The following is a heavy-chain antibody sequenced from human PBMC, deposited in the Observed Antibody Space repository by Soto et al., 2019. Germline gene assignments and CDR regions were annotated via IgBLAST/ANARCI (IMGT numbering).Heavy chain of an antibody. CDR1: GFTVSSNF. Sequence: PGGSLRLSCAASGFTVSSNFLTWVRQAPGKALEWVSSIYSGGSTKYADSVKGRFSISRDNPKNTLRLQLDSLRAEDTAVYYCARGFNWLDYWGQGTLVTVSS. CDR2: IYSGGST. J-gene: IGHJ4*02. CDR3: ARGFNWLDY. D-gene: IGHD1-20*01. V-gene: IGHV3-53*01.